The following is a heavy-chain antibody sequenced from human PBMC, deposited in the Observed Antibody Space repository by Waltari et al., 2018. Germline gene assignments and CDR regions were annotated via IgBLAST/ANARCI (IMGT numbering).Heavy chain of an antibody. CDR3: ARDFYCSDGRCTDY. Sequence: EVQLVESGGGLVKPGGSLRLSCVVSGLNSRSYSMNWVRQAPGKGLEWVSYISDGSDYGYYADSVKGRFTISRDNAKNSLYLQMNRLRTDDTAVYYCARDFYCSDGRCTDYWGQGTLVTVSS. CDR1: GLNSRSYS. J-gene: IGHJ4*02. V-gene: IGHV3-21*01. CDR2: ISDGSDYG. D-gene: IGHD2-15*01.